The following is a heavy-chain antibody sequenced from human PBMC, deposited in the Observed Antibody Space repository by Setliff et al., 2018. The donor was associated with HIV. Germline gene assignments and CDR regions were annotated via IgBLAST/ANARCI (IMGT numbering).Heavy chain of an antibody. D-gene: IGHD3-10*01. CDR1: GFTFSRYA. Sequence: PGGSLRLSCAVSGFTFSRYAMSWVRQAPGKGLEWVGRTKNKDNSFTTEYAASVEGRFTISRDDSKNSLSLHMNSLKTEDTAVYYCAVWIREVISWGRGTLVTVSS. CDR2: TKNKDNSFTT. J-gene: IGHJ5*02. CDR3: AVWIREVIS. V-gene: IGHV3-72*01.